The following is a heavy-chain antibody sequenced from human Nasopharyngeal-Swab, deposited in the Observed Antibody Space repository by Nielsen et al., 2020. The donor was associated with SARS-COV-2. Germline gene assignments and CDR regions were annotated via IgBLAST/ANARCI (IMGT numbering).Heavy chain of an antibody. D-gene: IGHD2-15*01. CDR3: ARDRFFYIGSHYGMDV. CDR1: GFTFSSYN. J-gene: IGHJ6*02. V-gene: IGHV3-48*02. Sequence: GGSLRLSCAASGFTFSSYNMNWVRQAPAKGLEWISYISVDSGTIHYADSVKGRFTISRDNGKNSLYLQMNSLRDDDSAVYYCARDRFFYIGSHYGMDVWGQGTTVTVSS. CDR2: ISVDSGTI.